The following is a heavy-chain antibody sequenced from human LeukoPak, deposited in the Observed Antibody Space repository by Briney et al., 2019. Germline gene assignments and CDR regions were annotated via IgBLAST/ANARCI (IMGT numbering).Heavy chain of an antibody. J-gene: IGHJ4*02. CDR1: GFTFSSYA. CDR3: ARGVDY. CDR2: ISYDGSNK. V-gene: IGHV3-30*04. Sequence: GGSLRLSCAASGFTFSSYAMHWVRQAPGKGLEWVAVISYDGSNKYYADSVKGRFTISRDNAKNSLYLQMNSLRAEDTAVYYCARGVDYWGQGTLVTVSS.